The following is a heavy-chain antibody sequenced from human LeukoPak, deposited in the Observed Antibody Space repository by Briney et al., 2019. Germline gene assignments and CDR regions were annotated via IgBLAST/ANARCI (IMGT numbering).Heavy chain of an antibody. J-gene: IGHJ4*02. CDR3: AREGTYYDFWSGYYYYFDY. V-gene: IGHV1-2*06. CDR1: GYTFTGYY. D-gene: IGHD3-3*01. CDR2: INPNSGGT. Sequence: GASVKVSCKASGYTFTGYYMHWVRQAPGQGLEWMGRINPNSGGTNYAQKFQGRVTMTRDTSISTAYMELSRLRSDDTAVYYCAREGTYYDFWSGYYYYFDYWGQGTLVTVSS.